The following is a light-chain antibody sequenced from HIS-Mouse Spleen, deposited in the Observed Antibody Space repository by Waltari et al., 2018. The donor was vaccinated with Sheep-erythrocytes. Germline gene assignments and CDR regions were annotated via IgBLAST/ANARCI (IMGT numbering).Light chain of an antibody. J-gene: IGLJ3*02. CDR1: SSDVGGYNY. CDR2: EVS. V-gene: IGLV2-8*01. CDR3: SSYAGSNNWV. Sequence: QSALTQPRSVSGSPGQSVTISCTGTSSDVGGYNYVPCYQQHPGQAPKLMIYEVSKRPSGVPDRFSGSKSGNTASLTVSGLRAEDEADYYCSSYAGSNNWVFGGGTKLTVL.